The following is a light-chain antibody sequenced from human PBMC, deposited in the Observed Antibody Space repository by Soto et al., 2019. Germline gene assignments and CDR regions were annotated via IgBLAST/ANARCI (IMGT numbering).Light chain of an antibody. V-gene: IGLV2-14*01. CDR1: SSDMGYNY. CDR3: TSYRSTSTPFV. J-gene: IGLJ1*01. Sequence: QSALTQPASVSGSPGQSITISCTGASSDMGYNYVSWYQQHPGRAPKLMIYEVDNRPSGVSNRFSGSKSGNTASLTISGLQAEDEDDYYCTSYRSTSTPFVFGTGTKVTVL. CDR2: EVD.